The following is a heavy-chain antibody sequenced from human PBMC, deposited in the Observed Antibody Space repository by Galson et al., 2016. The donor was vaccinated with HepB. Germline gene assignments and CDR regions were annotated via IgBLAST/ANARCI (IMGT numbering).Heavy chain of an antibody. D-gene: IGHD5-12*01. CDR2: IKQDGSEK. CDR3: ARELATDAFDI. CDR1: GFTFSNAW. Sequence: SLRLSCAASGFTFSNAWMNWVRQAPGKGLEWVANIKQDGSEKYYVDSVKGRFTISRDNAQNSLYLQMNNLRAEDAAVYYCARELATDAFDIWGQGTMVTVSS. V-gene: IGHV3-7*03. J-gene: IGHJ3*02.